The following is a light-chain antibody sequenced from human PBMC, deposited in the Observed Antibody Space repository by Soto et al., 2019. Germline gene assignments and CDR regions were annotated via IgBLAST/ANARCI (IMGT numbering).Light chain of an antibody. CDR2: KAS. CDR3: QQYQTFWT. J-gene: IGKJ1*01. CDR1: QSVSFW. V-gene: IGKV1-5*03. Sequence: DIQMTQSPSSLSASVGDRVTITCRASQSVSFWLAWYQQKPGKAPKLLIYKASTLESGVPSRFSGGGFGTEFTLTISILQPADYATYYCQQYQTFWTFGQGTKVDIK.